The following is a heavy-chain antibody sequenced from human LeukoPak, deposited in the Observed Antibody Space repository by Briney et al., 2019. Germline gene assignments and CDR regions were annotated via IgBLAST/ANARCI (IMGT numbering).Heavy chain of an antibody. J-gene: IGHJ4*02. V-gene: IGHV1-18*01. CDR1: GYTFTSYD. CDR3: ARPSHNDGDYVGYFDY. CDR2: IIPYNGST. D-gene: IGHD4-17*01. Sequence: GASVKVSCKASGYTFTSYDIRWVRQAPGHGLEWMGWIIPYNGSTNYAQKLQGRVTMTTDTSTSTAYMELRGLRSDDTAVYYCARPSHNDGDYVGYFDYWGQGPLVTVSS.